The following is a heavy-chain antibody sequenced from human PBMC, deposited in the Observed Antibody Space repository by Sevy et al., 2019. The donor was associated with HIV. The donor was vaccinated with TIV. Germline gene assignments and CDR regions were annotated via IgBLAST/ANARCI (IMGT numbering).Heavy chain of an antibody. D-gene: IGHD6-19*01. J-gene: IGHJ6*02. CDR1: GGSISSYY. V-gene: IGHV4-59*01. Sequence: SETLSLTCTVSGGSISSYYWNWIRQSPGKGLEWIGYIYYTGSTNYNPSLKSRVTISVDTSKNQFSLKLTSVTAADTAVYYCERELISGRYYGMDVWGQGTTVTVSS. CDR3: ERELISGRYYGMDV. CDR2: IYYTGST.